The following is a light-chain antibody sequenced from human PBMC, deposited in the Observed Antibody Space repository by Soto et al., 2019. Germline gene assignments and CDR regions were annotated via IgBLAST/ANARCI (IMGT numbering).Light chain of an antibody. CDR3: QQLNGYVALT. CDR1: QGISTY. V-gene: IGKV1-9*01. J-gene: IGKJ4*01. Sequence: DIPLTQSPSFLSASVGDRVTITCRASQGISTYLAWYQQKPGQAPKLLIYDASTLQSGVPSRFSGSGSGTEFTLTISSLQPEDLATYYCQQLNGYVALTFGGGTKVELK. CDR2: DAS.